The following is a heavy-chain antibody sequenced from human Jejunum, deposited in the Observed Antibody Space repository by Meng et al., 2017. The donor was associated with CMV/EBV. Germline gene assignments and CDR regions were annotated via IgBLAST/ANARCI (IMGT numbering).Heavy chain of an antibody. D-gene: IGHD3-3*01. CDR3: ARGGVVGSSDPFDY. CDR2: VTSAGDT. Sequence: VHLVESGGGLVQPGGSLRLSCAASGFTFSNYDMHWVRQATGKGLEWVSAVTSAGDTYYSESVKGRFTISRENAKNSLYLQVNSLRAGDTAVYYCARGGVVGSSDPFDYWGQGTLVTVSS. J-gene: IGHJ4*02. V-gene: IGHV3-13*01. CDR1: GFTFSNYD.